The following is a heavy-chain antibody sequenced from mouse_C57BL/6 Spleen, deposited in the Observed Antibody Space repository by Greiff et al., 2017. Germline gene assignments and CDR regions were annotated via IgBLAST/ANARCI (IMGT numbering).Heavy chain of an antibody. D-gene: IGHD3-2*02. CDR3: ARSRQLRLFYAMDY. V-gene: IGHV1-80*01. J-gene: IGHJ4*01. CDR1: GYAFSSYW. Sequence: VQLQQSGASVKISCKASGYAFSSYWMNWVKQRPGKGLEWIGQIYPGDGDTNYNGKFKGKATLTADKSSSTAYMQLSSLTSEDSAVYFCARSRQLRLFYAMDYWGQGTSVTVSS. CDR2: IYPGDGDT.